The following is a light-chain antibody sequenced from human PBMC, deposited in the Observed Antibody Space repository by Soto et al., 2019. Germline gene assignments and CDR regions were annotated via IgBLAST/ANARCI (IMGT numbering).Light chain of an antibody. CDR2: GAS. CDR3: QQYNNWPLT. Sequence: EIVLTQSPATLSLSPGERATLSCRASHSISSYLAWYQHKPGQAPRLLIYGASTRATGIPARFSGSGSGTEFTLTISSLQSEDFAVYYCQQYNNWPLTFGGGTKVDIK. CDR1: HSISSY. J-gene: IGKJ4*01. V-gene: IGKV3-15*01.